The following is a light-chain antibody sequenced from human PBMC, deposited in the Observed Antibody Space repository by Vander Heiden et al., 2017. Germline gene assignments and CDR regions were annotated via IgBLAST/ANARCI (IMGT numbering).Light chain of an antibody. CDR2: GAS. CDR1: HTVSENA. Sequence: VLTQSPGALSLSPGERATLSCRASHTVSENALAWYQQKPGQAPRLLIFGASSRPTGLPDRFRGSGSGTDFTLTISRLEPEDFAVYYCQQYATSPFTFGPGTKVDI. CDR3: QQYATSPFT. J-gene: IGKJ3*01. V-gene: IGKV3-20*01.